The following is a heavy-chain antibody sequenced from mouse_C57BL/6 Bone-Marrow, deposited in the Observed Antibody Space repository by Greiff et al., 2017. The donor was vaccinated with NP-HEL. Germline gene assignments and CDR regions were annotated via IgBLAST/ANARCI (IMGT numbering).Heavy chain of an antibody. Sequence: EVKVVESGGGLVQPKGSLKLSCAASGFTFNTYAMHWVRQAPGKGLEWVARIRSKSSNYATYYADSVKDRFTISRDDSQSTLYLQMTNLKTEDTAMYYCVRDYYGRDSYAMDYWGQGTSVTVSS. V-gene: IGHV10-3*01. CDR2: IRSKSSNYAT. CDR3: VRDYYGRDSYAMDY. D-gene: IGHD1-1*01. CDR1: GFTFNTYA. J-gene: IGHJ4*01.